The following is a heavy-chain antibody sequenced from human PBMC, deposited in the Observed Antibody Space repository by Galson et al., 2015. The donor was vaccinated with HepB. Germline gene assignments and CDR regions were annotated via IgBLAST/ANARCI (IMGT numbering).Heavy chain of an antibody. V-gene: IGHV3-49*03. CDR2: IRSKGYGGTT. CDR1: GFTFGDYA. D-gene: IGHD5-12*01. CDR3: TRDRKGGYGPFDY. J-gene: IGHJ4*02. Sequence: SLRLSCAASGFTFGDYAVSWFRQAPGKGLEWVGSIRSKGYGGTTEYAASVKGRFTISRDDSKSIAYLRMNSLKIEDTAVYYCTRDRKGGYGPFDYWGQGTLVTVSS.